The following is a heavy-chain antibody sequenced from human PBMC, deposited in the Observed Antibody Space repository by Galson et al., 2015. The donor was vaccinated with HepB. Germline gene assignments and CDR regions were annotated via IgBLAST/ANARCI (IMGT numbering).Heavy chain of an antibody. J-gene: IGHJ4*02. V-gene: IGHV3-30-3*01. D-gene: IGHD5-24*01. CDR3: AREVEMATLGSHLDY. CDR1: GFSLRSYA. CDR2: ISYDGSTK. Sequence: SLRLSCAASGFSLRSYAMQWVRQAPGKGLEWVSVISYDGSTKDYADSVKGRFTISRDNSQDTLYLQMNSLRAEDTAVYFCAREVEMATLGSHLDYWGQGTLVTVSS.